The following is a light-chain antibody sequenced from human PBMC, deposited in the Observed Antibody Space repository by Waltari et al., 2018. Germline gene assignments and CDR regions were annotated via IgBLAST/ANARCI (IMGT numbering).Light chain of an antibody. J-gene: IGKJ1*01. Sequence: DIVMTQSPESLAVSLGETATITCKSSQSVLHSTNNKNYFAWYQPKPGQPPKLLIYWASTRNSGVPDRFSGSGSGTDFTLTISSLQAEDVAVYYCQQFQSHLRTFGQGTKVEIK. CDR3: QQFQSHLRT. V-gene: IGKV4-1*01. CDR2: WAS. CDR1: QSVLHSTNNKNY.